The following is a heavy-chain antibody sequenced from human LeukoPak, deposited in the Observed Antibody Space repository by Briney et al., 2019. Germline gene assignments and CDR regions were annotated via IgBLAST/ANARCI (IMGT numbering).Heavy chain of an antibody. D-gene: IGHD2-2*01. V-gene: IGHV3-30-3*01. Sequence: GRSLRLSCAASGFTFSSYAMHWVRQASGKGLEWVAVISYDGSNKYYADSVKGRFTISRDNSKNTLYLQMNSLRAEDTAVYYCARDRHIVVVPAALALDYWGQGTLVTVSS. CDR1: GFTFSSYA. J-gene: IGHJ4*02. CDR3: ARDRHIVVVPAALALDY. CDR2: ISYDGSNK.